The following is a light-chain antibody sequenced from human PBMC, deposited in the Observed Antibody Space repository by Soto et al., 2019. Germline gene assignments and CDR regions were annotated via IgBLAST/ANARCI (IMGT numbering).Light chain of an antibody. CDR1: SSNIGAGYD. CDR3: QSYDSSLV. Sequence: VVTQPPSVSGAPGQRVTISCTGSSSNIGAGYDVHWYQQLPGTAPKLLIYGNSNRPSGVPDRFSGSKSGTSASLAITGLQAEDEADYYCQSYDSSLVFGGGTKLTVL. V-gene: IGLV1-40*01. CDR2: GNS. J-gene: IGLJ2*01.